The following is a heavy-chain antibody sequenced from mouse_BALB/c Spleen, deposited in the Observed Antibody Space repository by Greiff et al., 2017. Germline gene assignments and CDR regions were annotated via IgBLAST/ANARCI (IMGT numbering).Heavy chain of an antibody. J-gene: IGHJ2*01. Sequence: QVQLQQSGPELVKPGASVRISCKASGYTFTSYYIHWVKQRPGQGLEWIGWIYPGNVNTKYNEKFKGKATLTADKSSSTAYMQLSSLTSEDSAVYFCARDYGYDWGQGTTLTVSS. D-gene: IGHD1-2*01. CDR3: ARDYGYD. V-gene: IGHV1S56*01. CDR1: GYTFTSYY. CDR2: IYPGNVNT.